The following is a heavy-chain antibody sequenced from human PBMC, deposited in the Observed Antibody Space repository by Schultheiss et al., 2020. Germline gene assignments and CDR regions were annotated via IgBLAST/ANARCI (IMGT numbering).Heavy chain of an antibody. CDR1: GGSISSGDYY. Sequence: SQTLSLTCTVSGGSISSGDYYWSWIRQPAGKGLEWIGRIYTSGSTNYNPSLKSRVTMSVDTSKNQFSLNLSSVTAADTAVYYCAKHLSAYDSTGYFPFGWFDPWGQGILVTVSS. D-gene: IGHD3-22*01. CDR2: IYTSGST. CDR3: AKHLSAYDSTGYFPFGWFDP. J-gene: IGHJ5*02. V-gene: IGHV4-61*02.